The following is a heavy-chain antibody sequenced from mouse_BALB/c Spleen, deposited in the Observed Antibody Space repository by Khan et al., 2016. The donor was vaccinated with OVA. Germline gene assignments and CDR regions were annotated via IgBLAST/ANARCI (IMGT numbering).Heavy chain of an antibody. CDR1: GFSLTSYD. J-gene: IGHJ1*01. CDR2: IWTGGGT. CDR3: VRRGHYYGSVYWYFDV. Sequence: QVQLKQSGPGLVAPSQSLSITCTVSGFSLTSYDISWIRQPPGKGLEWLGVIWTGGGTNYNSAFMSRLNISKDNSKSQAFLKMNSLQTDDTSIYYCVRRGHYYGSVYWYFDVWGAGTTVTVSS. V-gene: IGHV2-9-2*01. D-gene: IGHD1-1*01.